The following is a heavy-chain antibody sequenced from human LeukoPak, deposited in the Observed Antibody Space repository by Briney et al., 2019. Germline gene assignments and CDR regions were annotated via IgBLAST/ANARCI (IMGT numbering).Heavy chain of an antibody. Sequence: SETLSLTCAVYNGSFSGYYWSWIRQSPEKGLEWIGEVNHGGDTNYNPSLGSRVTISLDTSKNHFSLKLRSVTAADTAIYNCARAAWNGGGGFDPWGQGTLVTVSS. J-gene: IGHJ5*02. V-gene: IGHV4-34*01. CDR1: NGSFSGYY. CDR2: VNHGGDT. D-gene: IGHD3-16*01. CDR3: ARAAWNGGGGFDP.